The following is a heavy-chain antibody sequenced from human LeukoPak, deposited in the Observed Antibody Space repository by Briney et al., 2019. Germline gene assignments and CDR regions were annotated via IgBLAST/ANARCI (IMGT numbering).Heavy chain of an antibody. D-gene: IGHD3-22*01. V-gene: IGHV4-39*01. J-gene: IGHJ5*02. Sequence: SETLSLTCTVSVGSISSSSYYWGWIRQPPGKGLEWIGSIYYSGSTYYNPSLKSRVTISVDTSKTQFSLKLSSVTAADTAVYYCASQRITMIVVASGWFDPWGQGTLVTVSS. CDR3: ASQRITMIVVASGWFDP. CDR1: VGSISSSSYY. CDR2: IYYSGST.